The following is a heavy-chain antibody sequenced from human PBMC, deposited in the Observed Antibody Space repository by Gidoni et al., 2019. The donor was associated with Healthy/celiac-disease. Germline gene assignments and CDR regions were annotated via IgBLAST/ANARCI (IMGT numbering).Heavy chain of an antibody. D-gene: IGHD2-15*01. J-gene: IGHJ4*02. CDR3: ARGGQDIVVVVAAPFDY. CDR1: GVTFTSYG. V-gene: IGHV3-33*08. CDR2: IWYDGSNK. Sequence: QVQPVASGGGVIQPGRSLRLSCAPSGVTFTSYGMDWVRHAHGTGLEWVAVIWYDGSNKYYADSVKGRFTISRDNYKNTLYLQMNSLRAEDTAVYYCARGGQDIVVVVAAPFDYWGQGTLVTVSS.